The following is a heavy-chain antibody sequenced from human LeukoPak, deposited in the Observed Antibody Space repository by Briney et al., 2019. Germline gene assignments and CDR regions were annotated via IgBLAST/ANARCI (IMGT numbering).Heavy chain of an antibody. CDR3: ANDCAGVFDY. D-gene: IGHD7-27*01. CDR1: GFTFDDYA. V-gene: IGHV3-43*02. CDR2: ISGDGGST. Sequence: QPGGSLRLSCAASGFTFDDYAMHWVRHAPGKGLEWVCLISGDGGSTYYADSVKGRFTISRDNSKNSLYLQMNSLRTEDTALYYCANDCAGVFDYWGQGTLVTASS. J-gene: IGHJ4*02.